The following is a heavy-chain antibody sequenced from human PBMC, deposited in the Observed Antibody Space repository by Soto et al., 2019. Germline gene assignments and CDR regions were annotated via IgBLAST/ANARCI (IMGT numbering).Heavy chain of an antibody. CDR1: GFTFSDHG. Sequence: QVQLVESGGGVVQPGRSLRLSCVASGFTFSDHGMHWVRQAPGMGLEWVALISYDGTYEDYIDSVKGRFTISRDSSKNTLYLQMTSLRADDTAVYYCAKDRRAGGNYGFYSDFWGQGALVIVSS. CDR2: ISYDGTYE. D-gene: IGHD1-7*01. J-gene: IGHJ4*02. CDR3: AKDRRAGGNYGFYSDF. V-gene: IGHV3-33*05.